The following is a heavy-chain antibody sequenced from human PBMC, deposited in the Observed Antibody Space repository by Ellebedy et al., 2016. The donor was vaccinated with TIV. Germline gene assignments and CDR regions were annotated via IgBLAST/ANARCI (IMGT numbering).Heavy chain of an antibody. CDR2: ISWNSGSI. V-gene: IGHV3-9*01. CDR3: ARDRAFRIAAAGTHYYYYMDV. J-gene: IGHJ6*03. D-gene: IGHD6-13*01. Sequence: GGSLRLXXAASGFTFDDYAMHWVRQAPGKGLEWVSGISWNSGSIGYADSVKGRFTISRDNSKNTLYLQMNSLRAEDTAVYYCARDRAFRIAAAGTHYYYYMDVWGKGTTVTVSS. CDR1: GFTFDDYA.